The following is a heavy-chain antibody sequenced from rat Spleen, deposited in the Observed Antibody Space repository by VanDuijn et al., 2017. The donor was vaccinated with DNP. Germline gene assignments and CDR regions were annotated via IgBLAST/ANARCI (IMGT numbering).Heavy chain of an antibody. J-gene: IGHJ3*01. Sequence: EVKLVESGGGLVQPGRSLNLSCATSGLNFADYWMGWVRQAPGKGLEWIGEINEDSRIINYLPSLKDRFTISRDNAQNSLYLQMTNLGSEDTAIYYCTSRGTGSDNWFAYWGQGTLVTVSS. CDR2: INEDSRII. V-gene: IGHV4-2*01. D-gene: IGHD5-1*01. CDR1: GLNFADYW. CDR3: TSRGTGSDNWFAY.